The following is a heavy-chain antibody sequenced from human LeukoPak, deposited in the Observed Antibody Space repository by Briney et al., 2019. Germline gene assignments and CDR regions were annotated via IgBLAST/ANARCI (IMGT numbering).Heavy chain of an antibody. V-gene: IGHV4-34*01. CDR1: GGSFSGYY. D-gene: IGHD3-10*01. CDR2: INHSGST. Sequence: PSETLSLTCALYGGSFSGYYWSWIRQPPGKGLEWIGEINHSGSTNYNPSLKSRVTISVDTSKNQFSLKLSSVTAADTAVYYCACTYYQPGGRPASFDYWGQGTLVTVSS. CDR3: ACTYYQPGGRPASFDY. J-gene: IGHJ4*02.